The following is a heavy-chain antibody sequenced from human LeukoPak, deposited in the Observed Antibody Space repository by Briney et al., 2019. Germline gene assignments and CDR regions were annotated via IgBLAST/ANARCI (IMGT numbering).Heavy chain of an antibody. V-gene: IGHV1-18*01. CDR1: GYTFTNYG. Sequence: ASVKVSCKASGYTFTNYGISWVRQAPGQGLEWMGWISAYNGKTNYAQNLQGRVTMTTDTSTSTAYMELRSLRSDETAVYYCARDPEQWLVLNWFDPWGQGTLVTVSS. CDR3: ARDPEQWLVLNWFDP. D-gene: IGHD6-19*01. J-gene: IGHJ5*02. CDR2: ISAYNGKT.